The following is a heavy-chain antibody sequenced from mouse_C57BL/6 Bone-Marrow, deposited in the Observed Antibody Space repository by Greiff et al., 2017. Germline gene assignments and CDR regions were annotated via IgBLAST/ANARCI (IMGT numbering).Heavy chain of an antibody. CDR2: SRNKANDYTT. Sequence: EVKVVESGGGLVQSGRSLRLSCATSGFTFSDFYMEWVRQAPGKGLEWIAASRNKANDYTTEYSASVKGRFIVSRDTSQSILYLQMNALRAEDTAIYYCARDSQLRLFAYWGQGTLVTVSA. D-gene: IGHD3-2*02. J-gene: IGHJ3*01. CDR1: GFTFSDFY. CDR3: ARDSQLRLFAY. V-gene: IGHV7-1*01.